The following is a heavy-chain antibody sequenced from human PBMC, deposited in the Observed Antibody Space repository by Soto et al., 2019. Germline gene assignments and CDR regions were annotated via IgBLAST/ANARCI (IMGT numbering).Heavy chain of an antibody. D-gene: IGHD1-26*01. CDR2: MTPNTGNT. CDR1: GYSFTDYD. Sequence: QVQVVQSGAVVKKPGASVKVSCKASGYSFTDYDINWVRQAAGQGLEWMGWMTPNTGNTAYAQKFEGGLTLTRDTSISAAYMDLRSLTSEDTAVYYCARGLRSDSEYWDQGTLV. CDR3: ARGLRSDSEY. J-gene: IGHJ4*02. V-gene: IGHV1-8*02.